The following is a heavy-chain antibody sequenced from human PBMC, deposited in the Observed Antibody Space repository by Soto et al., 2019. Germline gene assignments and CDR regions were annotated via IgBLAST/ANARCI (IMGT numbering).Heavy chain of an antibody. Sequence: QVQLVESGGGVVQPGRSLRLSCAASGFTFSSYAMHWVRQAPGKGLEWVAVISYDGSNKYYADSVKGRFTISRDNSKNTLYLQMNSLRAEDTAVYYCASTNYGDWGQGTLVTVSS. CDR3: ASTNYGD. CDR2: ISYDGSNK. V-gene: IGHV3-30-3*01. D-gene: IGHD4-17*01. J-gene: IGHJ4*02. CDR1: GFTFSSYA.